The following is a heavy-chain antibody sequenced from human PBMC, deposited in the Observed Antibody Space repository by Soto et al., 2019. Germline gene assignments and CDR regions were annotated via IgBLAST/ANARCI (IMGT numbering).Heavy chain of an antibody. CDR1: GGSISTYYW. J-gene: IGHJ4*02. CDR2: IYWNDEK. D-gene: IGHD1-1*01. CDR3: ARRNDPWYFDY. V-gene: IGHV2-5*01. Sequence: TLSLTCTVSGGSISTYYWSWVRQPPGKGLEWIAIIYWNDEKHYNPSVNSGLTITKDTSKNQVVLTMTNMDPVDTATHYCARRNDPWYFDYWGQGTLVTVSS.